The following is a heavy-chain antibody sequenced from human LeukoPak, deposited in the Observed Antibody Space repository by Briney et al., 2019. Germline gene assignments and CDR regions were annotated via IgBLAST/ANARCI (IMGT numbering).Heavy chain of an antibody. CDR1: GFTFSSYA. Sequence: PSGGSLRLSCAASGFTFSSYAMSWVRQAPGKGLEWVSAISGSGGSTYCADSVKGRFTISRDNSKNTLYLQMNSLRAEDTAVYYCAKDPPSIAAADSGFDYWGQGTLVTVSS. CDR2: ISGSGGST. CDR3: AKDPPSIAAADSGFDY. J-gene: IGHJ4*02. V-gene: IGHV3-23*01. D-gene: IGHD6-13*01.